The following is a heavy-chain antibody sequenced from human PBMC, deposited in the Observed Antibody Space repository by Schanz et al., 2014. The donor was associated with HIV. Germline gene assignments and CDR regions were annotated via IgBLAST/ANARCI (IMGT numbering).Heavy chain of an antibody. CDR2: ISISGETT. CDR1: GFRFSSHA. Sequence: EVQMLESGGGLVQPGESLRLSCAVSGFRFSSHAMTWVRQAPGKGLEWVSGISISGETTYYADSVKGRFTISRDNSKNTLYLQMNSLRAEDTAVYYCYGDESGYWGQGTLVTVSS. J-gene: IGHJ4*02. D-gene: IGHD4-17*01. CDR3: YGDESGY. V-gene: IGHV3-23*01.